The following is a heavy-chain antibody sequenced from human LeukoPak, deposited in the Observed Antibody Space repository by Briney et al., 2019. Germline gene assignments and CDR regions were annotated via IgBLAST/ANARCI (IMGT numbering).Heavy chain of an antibody. CDR1: GFTFSSYD. Sequence: PGRSLRLSCAASGFTFSSYDMHWVRQAPGKGLEWVAVIWYDGSNKYYADSVKGRFTISRDNAKNTLYLQINSLTAEDTAVYYCARDALGYYDSSGPYNWFDPWGQGPLVTVSS. J-gene: IGHJ5*02. V-gene: IGHV3-33*01. CDR3: ARDALGYYDSSGPYNWFDP. D-gene: IGHD3-22*01. CDR2: IWYDGSNK.